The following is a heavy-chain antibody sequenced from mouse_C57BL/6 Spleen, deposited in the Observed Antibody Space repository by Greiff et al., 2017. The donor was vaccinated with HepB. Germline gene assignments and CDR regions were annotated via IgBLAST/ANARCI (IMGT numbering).Heavy chain of an antibody. CDR1: GFTFSSYG. D-gene: IGHD1-1*01. J-gene: IGHJ4*01. V-gene: IGHV5-6*01. CDR2: ISSGGSYT. CDR3: ASPYYGSSYGARDY. Sequence: EVQLVESGGDLVKPGGSLKLSCAASGFTFSSYGMSWVRQTPDKRLEWVATISSGGSYTYYPDSVKGRFTISRDNAKNTLYLQMSSLKSEDTAMYYCASPYYGSSYGARDYWGQGTSVTVSS.